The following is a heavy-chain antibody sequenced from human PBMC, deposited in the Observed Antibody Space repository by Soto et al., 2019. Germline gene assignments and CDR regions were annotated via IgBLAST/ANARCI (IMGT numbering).Heavy chain of an antibody. CDR3: ARARLDTPALDY. V-gene: IGHV3-30-3*01. J-gene: IGHJ4*02. CDR1: GFGFSSYA. D-gene: IGHD2-2*01. Sequence: QVQLVESGGGVVQPGRSLRRSCAASGFGFSSYAMHWVRQAPGKGLEWVAAISYDASNKYYADSVKGRFTISRDNSKNTLYLQMNSLRAEDTAVYYCARARLDTPALDYWGQGTLVTVSS. CDR2: ISYDASNK.